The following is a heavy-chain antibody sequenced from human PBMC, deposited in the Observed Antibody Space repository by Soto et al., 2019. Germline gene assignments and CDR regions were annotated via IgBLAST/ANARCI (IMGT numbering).Heavy chain of an antibody. CDR3: ARLVYRAGGRIFDS. CDR1: GFSLSISGEG. D-gene: IGHD3-16*01. CDR2: IYWSDEK. Sequence: QITLKESGPPLVKPTQTLTLTCTFSGFSLSISGEGVGWIXXXPXKALEWLALIYWSDEKHYSPSLKNRLTITKDTSKNQVVLTVTNMDPVDTATYYCARLVYRAGGRIFDSWGQGSLVTVSS. V-gene: IGHV2-5*01. J-gene: IGHJ4*02.